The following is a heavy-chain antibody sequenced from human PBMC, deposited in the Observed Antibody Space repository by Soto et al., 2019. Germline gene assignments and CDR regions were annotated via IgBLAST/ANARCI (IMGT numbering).Heavy chain of an antibody. D-gene: IGHD6-19*01. Sequence: GESLKISCAASGFTFSTYSMNWVRQAPGKGLEWVSSISVSSSYIYYADSVKGRFTISRDNAMNSLYLQMNSLRAEDTAVYYCARDRGTQQWLSDYWGQGTQVTVSS. CDR3: ARDRGTQQWLSDY. V-gene: IGHV3-21*06. J-gene: IGHJ4*02. CDR1: GFTFSTYS. CDR2: ISVSSSYI.